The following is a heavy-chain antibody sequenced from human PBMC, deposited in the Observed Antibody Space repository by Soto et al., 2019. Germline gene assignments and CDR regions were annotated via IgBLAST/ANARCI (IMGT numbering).Heavy chain of an antibody. Sequence: GGSLRLSCAASGFTFSRYSMHWVRQAPGKGLEWVAVISYDGSNKYYADSVKGRFTISRDNSKNTLYLQMNSLRAEDTAVYYCARDFYDSSGTNWFDPRGQGTLVTVSS. D-gene: IGHD3-22*01. CDR3: ARDFYDSSGTNWFDP. J-gene: IGHJ5*02. V-gene: IGHV3-30-3*01. CDR1: GFTFSRYS. CDR2: ISYDGSNK.